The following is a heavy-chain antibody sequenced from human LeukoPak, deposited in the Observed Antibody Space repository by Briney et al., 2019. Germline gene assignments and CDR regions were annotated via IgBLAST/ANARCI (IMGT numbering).Heavy chain of an antibody. CDR2: IYYRST. CDR1: GGSISSYY. J-gene: IGHJ4*02. D-gene: IGHD3-22*01. V-gene: IGHV4-59*08. CDR3: ARHNDNDGYYYAHFDY. Sequence: SETLSLTCTVSGGSISSYYWSWIRQPPGKGLEWIGYIYYRSTNYNPSLKSRVTISIDTSKNQLSLKLSSVTAADTAVYYCARHNDNDGYYYAHFDYWGQGTLVTVSS.